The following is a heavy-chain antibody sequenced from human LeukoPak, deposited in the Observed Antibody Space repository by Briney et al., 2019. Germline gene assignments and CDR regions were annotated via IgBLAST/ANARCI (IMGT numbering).Heavy chain of an antibody. Sequence: GASVKVSCKASGYTFTSYGISWVRQAPGQGLEWMGWISAYNGNTNYAQKLQGRVTMTTDTSTSTAYMELRSLRSDDTAVYYCARDERDSNYANGNWFDPWGQGTLVTVSS. J-gene: IGHJ5*02. CDR1: GYTFTSYG. D-gene: IGHD4-11*01. CDR3: ARDERDSNYANGNWFDP. V-gene: IGHV1-18*01. CDR2: ISAYNGNT.